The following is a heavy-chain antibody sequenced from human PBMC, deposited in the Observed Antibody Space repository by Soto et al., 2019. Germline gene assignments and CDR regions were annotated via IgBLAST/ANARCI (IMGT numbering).Heavy chain of an antibody. D-gene: IGHD6-6*01. CDR3: ARGREYSRAFAL. CDR2: MNPNSGNT. J-gene: IGHJ5*02. CDR1: GYSFISYD. Sequence: QVQLVQSGAEVKKPGASVKVSCKASGYSFISYDINWVRQATGQGLEWMGWMNPNSGNTVYAPKCHGRDTMTSNTAISTAYMEWSSLRAEGTAVYHCARGREYSRAFALWGQGTRVTVSS. V-gene: IGHV1-8*01.